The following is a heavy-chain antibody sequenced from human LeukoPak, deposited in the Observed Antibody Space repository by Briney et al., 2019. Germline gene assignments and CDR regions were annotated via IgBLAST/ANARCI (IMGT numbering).Heavy chain of an antibody. CDR1: GFAFSGFA. D-gene: IGHD3-10*01. CDR3: AKFPPGDRHAQPGVYFDY. CDR2: IVSNGGDT. V-gene: IGHV3-23*01. Sequence: GGSLRLSCAASGFAFSGFAMTWVRQAPGKGPEWVSGIVSNGGDTYYADSVKGRFTISRDNSKNTLYLQMNSLRAEDTAVYYCAKFPPGDRHAQPGVYFDYWGQGTLVTVSS. J-gene: IGHJ4*02.